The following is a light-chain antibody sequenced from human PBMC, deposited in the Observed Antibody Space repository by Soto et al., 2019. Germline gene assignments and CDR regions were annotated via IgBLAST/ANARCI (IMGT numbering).Light chain of an antibody. V-gene: IGKV3-20*01. J-gene: IGKJ1*01. CDR2: GAS. Sequence: EIVLTQSPGTLSLSPGERATLSCRASQSVSSSYLAWYQQKPGQAPRLLIYGASSRATGIPDRFSGSGSGTDFTLTTRRLEPEEFAVYYCQQYGSSPLWTFGQGTKVEI. CDR3: QQYGSSPLWT. CDR1: QSVSSSY.